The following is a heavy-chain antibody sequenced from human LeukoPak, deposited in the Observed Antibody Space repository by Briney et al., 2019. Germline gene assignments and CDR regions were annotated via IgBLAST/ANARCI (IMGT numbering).Heavy chain of an antibody. D-gene: IGHD1-1*01. Sequence: SETLSLTCTVSGYSISSGYYWGWIRQPPGKGLEWIGSIYHSGSTYYNPSLKSRVTISVDTSKNQFSLKLRSVTAADTAVYYCARESGTWGQGTLVTVSS. CDR3: ARESGT. CDR2: IYHSGST. J-gene: IGHJ4*02. CDR1: GYSISSGYY. V-gene: IGHV4-38-2*02.